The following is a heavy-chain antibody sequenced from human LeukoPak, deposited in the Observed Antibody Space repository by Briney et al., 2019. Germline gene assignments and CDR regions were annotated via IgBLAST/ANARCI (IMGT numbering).Heavy chain of an antibody. D-gene: IGHD6-19*01. J-gene: IGHJ4*02. CDR2: ISYDGSDK. Sequence: GRSLRLSCAASGFTFSSYAMHWVRQAPGKVLEWVAIISYDGSDKYYADSVKGRLTISRDNSKSTLYLQMISLRTEDTAVYYCARADGSVAGPPSGHWGQGTLVTVSS. CDR1: GFTFSSYA. CDR3: ARADGSVAGPPSGH. V-gene: IGHV3-30-3*01.